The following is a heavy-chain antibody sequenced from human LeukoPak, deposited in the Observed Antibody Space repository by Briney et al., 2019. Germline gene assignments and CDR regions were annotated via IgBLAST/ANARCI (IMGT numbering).Heavy chain of an antibody. J-gene: IGHJ3*02. CDR3: ARGFDGTNAFDI. Sequence: GGSLRLSCAASGFTFSSYWMNWVRQAPGKGLEWVANVKQDGSETYFVGSVKGRFTISRDNAKNSLYLQMNSLRVEDTAIYYCARGFDGTNAFDIWGQGTMVTVS. CDR1: GFTFSSYW. V-gene: IGHV3-7*01. CDR2: VKQDGSET. D-gene: IGHD3-9*01.